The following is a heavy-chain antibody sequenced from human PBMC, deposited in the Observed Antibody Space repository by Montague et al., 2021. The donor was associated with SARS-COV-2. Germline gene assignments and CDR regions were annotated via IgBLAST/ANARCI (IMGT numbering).Heavy chain of an antibody. J-gene: IGHJ5*02. D-gene: IGHD6-6*01. CDR3: ARPRPGGPNNWFDT. CDR2: FYYNGIT. V-gene: IGHV4-39*01. Sequence: SETLSLTCSVSGGPFSSTCFYWGWIRQSPGKGLEWVANFYYNGITYYNPSLKSRVTLSVDPSTNQFFLKLTSVTAADTAVYYCARPRPGGPNNWFDTWGQGILVTVSS. CDR1: GGPFSSTCFY.